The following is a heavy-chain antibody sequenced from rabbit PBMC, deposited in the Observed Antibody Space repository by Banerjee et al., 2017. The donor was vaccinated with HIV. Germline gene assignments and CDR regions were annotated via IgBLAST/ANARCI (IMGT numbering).Heavy chain of an antibody. CDR1: GFSFSSSYW. J-gene: IGHJ4*01. Sequence: QEQLVESGGGLVQPEGSLTLTCTGSGFSFSSSYWIYWVRQAPGKGLEWIGFIATGTGGTYYASWAKGRFTISKTSSTTVTLQLNSLTAADTATYFCARGPNNGGNFHLWGPGTLVTVS. CDR2: IATGTGGT. V-gene: IGHV1S45*01. D-gene: IGHD2-1*01. CDR3: ARGPNNGGNFHL.